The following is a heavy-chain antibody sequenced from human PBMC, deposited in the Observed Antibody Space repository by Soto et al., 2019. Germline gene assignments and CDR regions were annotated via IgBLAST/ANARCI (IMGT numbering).Heavy chain of an antibody. J-gene: IGHJ4*02. CDR3: VKDMGLTGTYSFDC. D-gene: IGHD3-9*01. Sequence: PGGSLRLSCTASGFTFSTYAMNWVRQAPGKGLEWVSVISGSGVSPYYADSVKGRFTISRDNSKNTLYLQMSSLRAEDTAVYYCVKDMGLTGTYSFDCWGQGTLVTVSS. CDR1: GFTFSTYA. CDR2: ISGSGVSP. V-gene: IGHV3-23*01.